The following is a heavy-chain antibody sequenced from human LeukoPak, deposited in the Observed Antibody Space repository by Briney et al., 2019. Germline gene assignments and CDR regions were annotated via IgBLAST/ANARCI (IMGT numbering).Heavy chain of an antibody. Sequence: PSETLSLTCTLPGGSISRYYSSWRRQPPREGLGWGCYIYYSGGTNYNTSPKSRVAISVNASKNQFSFNLNSVTSEDTTLYCITRRGSGCPYYFDFWGQGTLVPVPS. CDR3: TRRGSGCPYYFDF. CDR2: IYYSGGT. V-gene: IGHV4-59*12. D-gene: IGHD6-19*01. J-gene: IGHJ4*02. CDR1: GGSISRYY.